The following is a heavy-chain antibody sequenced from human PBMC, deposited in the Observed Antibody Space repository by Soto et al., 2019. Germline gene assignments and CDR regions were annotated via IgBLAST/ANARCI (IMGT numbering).Heavy chain of an antibody. CDR2: IGGSGGNR. CDR1: GFTFNAYA. J-gene: IGHJ4*02. V-gene: IGHV3-23*01. D-gene: IGHD4-4*01. Sequence: EVQLLESGGGLVQPGGSLRLSCAASGFTFNAYAMTWVRQAPGKGLEWVSAIGGSGGNRYYAASVKGRFTISRDNSKVTVDLQMNRLRVEDTAVYYCARVASDYINAVDHWGQGILVTVSS. CDR3: ARVASDYINAVDH.